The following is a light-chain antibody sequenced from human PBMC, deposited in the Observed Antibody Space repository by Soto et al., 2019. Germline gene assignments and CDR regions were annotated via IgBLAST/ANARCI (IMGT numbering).Light chain of an antibody. CDR2: EVT. V-gene: IGLV2-14*01. Sequence: QSALTQPASVSGSPGQSIAISCTGTSSDVGGYNYVSWYQQHPGKAPKLMIYEVTTRPSGVSNRFSGSKSGNTAALTISGLQAEDEADYYCSSYTSDTTGVFGTGTKVTVL. CDR3: SSYTSDTTGV. CDR1: SSDVGGYNY. J-gene: IGLJ1*01.